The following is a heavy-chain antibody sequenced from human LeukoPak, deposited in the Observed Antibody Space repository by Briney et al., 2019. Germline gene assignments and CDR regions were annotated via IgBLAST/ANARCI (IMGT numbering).Heavy chain of an antibody. J-gene: IGHJ4*02. Sequence: ASVKVSCKASGGTFSSYAISWVRQAPGQGLEWMGWINAGNGNTKYSQKFQGRVTITRDTSASTAYMELSSLRSEDTAVYYCARVGSYDILRYWGQGTLVTVSS. V-gene: IGHV1-3*01. D-gene: IGHD3-9*01. CDR1: GGTFSSYA. CDR2: INAGNGNT. CDR3: ARVGSYDILRY.